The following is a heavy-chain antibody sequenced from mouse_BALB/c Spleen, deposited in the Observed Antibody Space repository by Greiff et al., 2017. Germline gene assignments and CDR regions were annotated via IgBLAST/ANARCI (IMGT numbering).Heavy chain of an antibody. CDR1: GDSITSGY. D-gene: IGHD2-1*01. CDR3: ARYYGNYGNYAMDY. Sequence: EVQLQESGPSLVKPSQTLSLTCSVTGDSITSGYWNWIRKFPGNKLEYMGYISYSGSTYYNPSLKSRISITRDTSKNQYYLQLNSVTTEDTATYYCARYYGNYGNYAMDYWGQGTSVTVSS. V-gene: IGHV3-8*02. CDR2: ISYSGST. J-gene: IGHJ4*01.